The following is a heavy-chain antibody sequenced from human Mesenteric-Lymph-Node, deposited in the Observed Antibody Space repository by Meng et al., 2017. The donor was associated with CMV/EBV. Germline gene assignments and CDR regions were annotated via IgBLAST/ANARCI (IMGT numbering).Heavy chain of an antibody. D-gene: IGHD6-6*01. CDR3: AHRPSSSFHFDY. Sequence: CTFSGCARSTSGAGVGCIRQPPGKALELLALIYWDDDKRYSPSLKSRLTITKDTSKNQVVLTMTNMDPVDTATYYCAHRPSSSFHFDYWGQGTLVTVSS. J-gene: IGHJ4*02. CDR1: GCARSTSGAG. V-gene: IGHV2-5*02. CDR2: IYWDDDK.